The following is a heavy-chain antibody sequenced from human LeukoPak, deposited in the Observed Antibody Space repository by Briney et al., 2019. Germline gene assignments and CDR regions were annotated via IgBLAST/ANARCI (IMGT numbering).Heavy chain of an antibody. CDR2: IIPIFGTA. D-gene: IGHD3-10*01. V-gene: IGHV1-69*06. Sequence: SVKVSCKASGGTFSSYAISWVRQAPGQGLEWMGGIIPIFGTADYAQKFQGRVTITADKSTSTAYMELSSLRSEDTAVYYCAREARITMVRGVIPTFDYWGQGTLVTVSS. CDR1: GGTFSSYA. J-gene: IGHJ4*02. CDR3: AREARITMVRGVIPTFDY.